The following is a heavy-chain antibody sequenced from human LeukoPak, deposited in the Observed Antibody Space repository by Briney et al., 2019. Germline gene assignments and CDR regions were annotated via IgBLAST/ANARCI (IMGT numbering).Heavy chain of an antibody. Sequence: KTLETLSLTCAVYGGAFSGYYWSWIRQPPGKGLEWIGEIDHSEMTNYNPSLKSRVTISVDTSKNQFSLNLTSVTAADTAMYYCARRSSWYWLFAFDIWGQGTMVTVSA. J-gene: IGHJ3*02. CDR2: IDHSEMT. CDR3: ARRSSWYWLFAFDI. D-gene: IGHD6-13*01. V-gene: IGHV4-34*01. CDR1: GGAFSGYY.